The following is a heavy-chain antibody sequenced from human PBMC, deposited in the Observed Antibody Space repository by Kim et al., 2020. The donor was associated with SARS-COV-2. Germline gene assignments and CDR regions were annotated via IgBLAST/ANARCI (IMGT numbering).Heavy chain of an antibody. Sequence: GESLKISCKGSGYSFTNHWIAWVRQMPGKGLEWMGIIFPGDSDTKYNPSFKGQVTMSADNSINTAYLKWNSLEASDTAIYYCARHWLDVGLMFSRHYYYYVDVWGQGTTVTVSS. CDR1: GYSFTNHW. V-gene: IGHV5-51*01. J-gene: IGHJ6*02. CDR3: ARHWLDVGLMFSRHYYYYVDV. CDR2: IFPGDSDT. D-gene: IGHD2-8*01.